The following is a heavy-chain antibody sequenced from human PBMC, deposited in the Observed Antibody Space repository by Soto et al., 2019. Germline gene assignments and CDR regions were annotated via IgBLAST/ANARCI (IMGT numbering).Heavy chain of an antibody. V-gene: IGHV3-30-3*01. J-gene: IGHJ1*01. D-gene: IGHD1-26*01. CDR2: ISHDGSNK. Sequence: QVQLVESGGGVIQPGRSLRLSCVVSGFTFSSYAMNWVRQVPGKGLEWVAVISHDGSNKYYPDSVKGRFTISRDNSMNTLSLQINSLTVEDAAVYYCAREFGLSAGGSTRGYFLHWGQGTQVTVSA. CDR3: AREFGLSAGGSTRGYFLH. CDR1: GFTFSSYA.